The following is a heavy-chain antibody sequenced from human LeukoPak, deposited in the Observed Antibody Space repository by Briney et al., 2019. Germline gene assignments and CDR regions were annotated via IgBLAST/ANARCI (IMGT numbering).Heavy chain of an antibody. CDR3: AGGYYDSFGGY. CDR2: ISGSGGST. CDR1: GFTFSSYA. J-gene: IGHJ4*02. Sequence: GGSLRLSCAASGFTFSSYAMSWVRQAPGKGLEWVSAISGSGGSTYYADSVKGRFTIARDNSKNTLYLEMSSLRAEDTAVYYCAGGYYDSFGGYWGQGTLVTVSS. D-gene: IGHD3-22*01. V-gene: IGHV3-23*01.